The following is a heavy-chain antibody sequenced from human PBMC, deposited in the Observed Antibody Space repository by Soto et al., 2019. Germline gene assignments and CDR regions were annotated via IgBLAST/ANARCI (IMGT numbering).Heavy chain of an antibody. J-gene: IGHJ4*02. Sequence: EVQLVESGGGLVKPGGSLRISCAASGFTFSNVWMSWVRQAPGKGLEWVGRIKRKTDGEATDYAAPVKGRFTISRDDSENTLYLQMNSLKTEDTAVYYCSTDRGPREAYYFGYWGRGTLVTVSS. CDR1: GFTFSNVW. V-gene: IGHV3-15*01. CDR2: IKRKTDGEAT. CDR3: STDRGPREAYYFGY.